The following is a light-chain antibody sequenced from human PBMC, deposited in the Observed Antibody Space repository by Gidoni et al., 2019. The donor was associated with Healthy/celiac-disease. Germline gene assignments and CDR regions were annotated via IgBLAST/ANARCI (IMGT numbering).Light chain of an antibody. V-gene: IGLV2-23*01. CDR1: SSDVGSYNL. J-gene: IGLJ1*01. Sequence: QSALTQPASVSGSPSQSITISCTGTSSDVGSYNLVSWYQQHPGKAPKLMIYEGSKRPSGVSNRFSGSKSGNTASLTISGLQAEDEADYYCCSYAGSSTSLYVFGTGTKVTVL. CDR2: EGS. CDR3: CSYAGSSTSLYV.